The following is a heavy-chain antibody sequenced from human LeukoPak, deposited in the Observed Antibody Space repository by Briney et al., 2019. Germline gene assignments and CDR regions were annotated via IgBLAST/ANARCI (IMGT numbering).Heavy chain of an antibody. CDR2: IRSSGSNI. J-gene: IGHJ4*02. CDR3: AKSDYYDSSGFLDY. D-gene: IGHD3-22*01. Sequence: TGGSLRLSCAASGFTFSSYAMSWVRQAPGKGLEWVSVIRSSGSNIYYADSVKGRFTISRDNSKNTLYLQMNSLRAEDTAVYYCAKSDYYDSSGFLDYWGQGTLVTVSS. CDR1: GFTFSSYA. V-gene: IGHV3-23*01.